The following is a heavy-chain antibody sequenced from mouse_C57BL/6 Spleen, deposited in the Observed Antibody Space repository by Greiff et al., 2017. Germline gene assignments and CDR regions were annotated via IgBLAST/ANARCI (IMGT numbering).Heavy chain of an antibody. Sequence: QVQLQQSGAELARPGASVKLSCKASGYTFTSYGISWVKQSTGQGLEWIGEIYPRSGNTYYNEKFKGKATLTADKSSSTAYMELRSLTSEDAAVYFYARWPLDGYYVNAMDDWGQGTSVTVSS. V-gene: IGHV1-81*01. CDR2: IYPRSGNT. D-gene: IGHD2-3*01. J-gene: IGHJ4*01. CDR1: GYTFTSYG. CDR3: ARWPLDGYYVNAMDD.